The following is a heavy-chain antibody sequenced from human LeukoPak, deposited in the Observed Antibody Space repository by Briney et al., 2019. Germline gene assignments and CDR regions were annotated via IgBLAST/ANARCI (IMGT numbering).Heavy chain of an antibody. V-gene: IGHV4-34*01. D-gene: IGHD3-22*01. J-gene: IGHJ1*01. Sequence: SETLSLTCAVYGGSFSGYYWSWIRQPPGKGLEWIGEINHSGSTSYNPSLKSRVTISVDTSKNQFSLKLSSVTAADTAVYYCARADYYDSSGYYAEYFQHWGQGTLVTVSS. CDR1: GGSFSGYY. CDR2: INHSGST. CDR3: ARADYYDSSGYYAEYFQH.